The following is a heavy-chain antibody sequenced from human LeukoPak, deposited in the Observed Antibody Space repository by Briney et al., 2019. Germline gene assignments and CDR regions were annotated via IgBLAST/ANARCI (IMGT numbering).Heavy chain of an antibody. CDR1: GFTFSSYS. CDR2: ISSSSSYI. J-gene: IGHJ4*02. Sequence: GGSLRLSCAASGFTFSSYSMNWVRQAPGKGLEWVSSISSSSSYIYYADSVKGRFTISRDNAKNSLYLQMNSLRAEDTAVYYCATYYDSSGYYYSFDYWGQGTLVTVSS. D-gene: IGHD3-22*01. CDR3: ATYYDSSGYYYSFDY. V-gene: IGHV3-21*01.